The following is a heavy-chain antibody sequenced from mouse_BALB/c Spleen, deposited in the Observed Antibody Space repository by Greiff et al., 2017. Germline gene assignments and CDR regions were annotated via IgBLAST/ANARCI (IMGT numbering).Heavy chain of an antibody. Sequence: EVQLVESGPSLVKPSQTLSLTCSVTGDSITSGYWNWIRKFPGNKLEYMGYISYSGSTYYNPSLKSRISITRDTSKNQYYLQLNSVTTEDTATYYCARGYDYAYYAMDYWGQGTSVTVSS. CDR3: ARGYDYAYYAMDY. CDR1: GDSITSGY. D-gene: IGHD2-4*01. J-gene: IGHJ4*01. CDR2: ISYSGST. V-gene: IGHV3-8*02.